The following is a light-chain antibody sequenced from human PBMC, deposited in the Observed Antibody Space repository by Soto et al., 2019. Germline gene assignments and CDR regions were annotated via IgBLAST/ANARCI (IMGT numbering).Light chain of an antibody. J-gene: IGKJ2*03. Sequence: EVVMTQSPATLSVSPGESATLACRASQTVSSNLAWYQQKPGQAPRLLIVGSFTRATGFPARFSASRSGTEFPLTITSPQSENFALYFCQQFNNLPYSFGQGTKLEIK. CDR1: QTVSSN. CDR2: GSF. V-gene: IGKV3-15*01. CDR3: QQFNNLPYS.